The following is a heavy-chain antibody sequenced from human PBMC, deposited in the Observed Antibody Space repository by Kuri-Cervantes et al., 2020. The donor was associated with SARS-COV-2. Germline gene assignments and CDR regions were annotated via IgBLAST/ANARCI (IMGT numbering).Heavy chain of an antibody. CDR2: IRYDGSNK. Sequence: GGSLRLPCAAAGFTFSSSWMHWVCQAPEKVLEWVAFIRYDGSNKYYADSVKGRFTISRDNSKNTLYLQMNSLRAEDTAVYYCAKEGNNYSLDYWGQGTLVTVSS. J-gene: IGHJ4*02. V-gene: IGHV3-30*02. CDR3: AKEGNNYSLDY. CDR1: GFTFSSSW. D-gene: IGHD1-1*01.